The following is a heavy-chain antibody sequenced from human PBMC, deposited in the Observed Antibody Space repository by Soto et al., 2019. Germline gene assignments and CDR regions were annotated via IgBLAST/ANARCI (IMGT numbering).Heavy chain of an antibody. J-gene: IGHJ4*02. CDR2: INPSGETT. D-gene: IGHD5-18*01. Sequence: GASVKVSCKASGYTFSIYYMHWVRQAPGQGLEWMGIINPSGETTTYAQKFQGRVTMTRDTSTSTVSLDLSSLRSDDTAVYYCARADTAMVTVLYYFDYWGQGTLVTVSS. V-gene: IGHV1-46*01. CDR3: ARADTAMVTVLYYFDY. CDR1: GYTFSIYY.